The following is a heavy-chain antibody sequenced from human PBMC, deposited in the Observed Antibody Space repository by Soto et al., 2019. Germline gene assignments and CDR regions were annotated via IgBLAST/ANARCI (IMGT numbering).Heavy chain of an antibody. J-gene: IGHJ6*02. Sequence: PGGSLRLSCAASGFTFSSYGMHSVRQAPGKGLEWVAVIWYDGSNKYYADSVKGRFTISRDNSKNTLYLQMNSLRAEDTAVYYCAYTYDFWSGSGMDVWGQGTTVTVSS. V-gene: IGHV3-33*01. D-gene: IGHD3-3*01. CDR3: AYTYDFWSGSGMDV. CDR1: GFTFSSYG. CDR2: IWYDGSNK.